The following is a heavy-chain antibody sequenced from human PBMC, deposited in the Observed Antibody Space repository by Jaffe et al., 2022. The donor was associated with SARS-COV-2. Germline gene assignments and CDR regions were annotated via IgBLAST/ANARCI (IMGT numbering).Heavy chain of an antibody. CDR1: GFTFSSFA. D-gene: IGHD5-12*01. CDR2: ISSSGGST. J-gene: IGHJ6*02. V-gene: IGHV3-23*01. Sequence: EVQVLESGGGLVQPGGSLRLSCAASGFTFSSFAMSWVRQTPGKGLEWVSTISSSGGSTYCADSVKGRFTISRDNSKNTLYLQMNSLRADDTAVYYCAKGGLRSGATAHYYDMDVWGQGTTVTVSS. CDR3: AKGGLRSGATAHYYDMDV.